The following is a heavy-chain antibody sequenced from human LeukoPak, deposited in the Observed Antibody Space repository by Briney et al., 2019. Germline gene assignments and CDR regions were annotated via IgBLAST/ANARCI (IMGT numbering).Heavy chain of an antibody. Sequence: SETLSLTCTVSGGSISSYYWSWIRQPPGKGLEWIGEINHSGSTNYNPSLKSRVTISVDTSKNQLSLKLSSVTAADTAVYYCARSGMIVVVMDYWGQGTLVTVSS. CDR3: ARSGMIVVVMDY. J-gene: IGHJ4*02. V-gene: IGHV4-34*01. D-gene: IGHD3-22*01. CDR1: GGSISSYY. CDR2: INHSGST.